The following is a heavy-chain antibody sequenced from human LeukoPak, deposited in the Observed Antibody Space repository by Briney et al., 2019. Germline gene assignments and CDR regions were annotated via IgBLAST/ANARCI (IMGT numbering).Heavy chain of an antibody. D-gene: IGHD3-10*01. Sequence: MTGGSLRLSCAASGFTFSDYYMSWVRQAPGKGLEWVSSITASSTAIYSADSVKGRFTISRDNSKNTLYLQMNSLRAEDTAVYYCAKDPSLLSNDYWGQGTLVTVSS. CDR1: GFTFSDYY. J-gene: IGHJ4*02. CDR3: AKDPSLLSNDY. CDR2: ITASSTAI. V-gene: IGHV3-11*01.